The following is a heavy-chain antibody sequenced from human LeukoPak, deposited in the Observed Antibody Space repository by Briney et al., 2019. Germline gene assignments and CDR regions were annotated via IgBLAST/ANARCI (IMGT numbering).Heavy chain of an antibody. Sequence: PSETLSLTCTVSGDSVSSTGYYWGWIRQPAGKGLEWIGRIYTSGSTNYNPSLKSRVTMSVDTSKNQFSLKLSSVTAADTAVYYCAREMGPAEVDYWGQGTLVTVSS. D-gene: IGHD5-24*01. V-gene: IGHV4-4*07. CDR1: GDSVSSTGYY. J-gene: IGHJ4*02. CDR3: AREMGPAEVDY. CDR2: IYTSGST.